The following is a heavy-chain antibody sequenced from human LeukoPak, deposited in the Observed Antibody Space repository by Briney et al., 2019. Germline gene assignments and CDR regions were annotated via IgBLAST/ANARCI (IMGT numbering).Heavy chain of an antibody. CDR2: IIPIFGTA. D-gene: IGHD1-26*01. J-gene: IGHJ3*02. CDR3: ARDRVVGATDAFDI. V-gene: IGHV1-69*13. Sequence: SVKVSCKASGGTFSSYAISWVRQAPGQGLEWMGGIIPIFGTANYAQKFQGRVTITADESTSTAYMELSSLRSEDTAVYYCARDRVVGATDAFDIWGQGTMVTVSS. CDR1: GGTFSSYA.